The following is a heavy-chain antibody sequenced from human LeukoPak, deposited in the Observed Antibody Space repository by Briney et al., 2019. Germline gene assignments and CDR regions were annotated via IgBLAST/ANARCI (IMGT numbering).Heavy chain of an antibody. CDR3: AKDQNGYDKPADH. V-gene: IGHV3-23*01. D-gene: IGHD3-22*01. CDR2: ISGSGYGT. J-gene: IGHJ5*02. CDR1: GFPFSSWA. Sequence: AGVSLRLSCAASGFPFSSWAMSWVRQAPGKGLEWVSAISGSGYGTYYADSVKGRFTISRDNSKNTLFLQMNSLRAEDTAVYYCAKDQNGYDKPADHWGQGTLVTVSS.